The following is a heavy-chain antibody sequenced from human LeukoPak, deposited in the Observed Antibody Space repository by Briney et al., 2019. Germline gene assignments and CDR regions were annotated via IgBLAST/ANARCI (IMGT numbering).Heavy chain of an antibody. V-gene: IGHV4-59*01. CDR2: IYYSGST. J-gene: IGHJ5*02. CDR3: ATGYSSSWYLFDP. Sequence: SETLSLTCTVSGGSISSYYWSWIRQPPGKGLEWIGYIYYSGSTNYNPPLKSRVTISVDTSKSQFSLKLSSVTAADTAVYYCATGYSSSWYLFDPWGQGTLVTVSS. CDR1: GGSISSYY. D-gene: IGHD6-13*01.